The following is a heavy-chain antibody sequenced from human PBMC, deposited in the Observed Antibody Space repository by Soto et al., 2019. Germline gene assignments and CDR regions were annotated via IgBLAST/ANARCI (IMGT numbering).Heavy chain of an antibody. V-gene: IGHV1-69*02. CDR2: IIPILGIA. D-gene: IGHD5-12*01. Sequence: QVQLVQSGAEVKKPGSSVKVSCKASGGTFSSYTISWVRQAPGQGLEWMGRIIPILGIANYAQKFQGRVTITADKSTSTAYMELSSLRSEDTAVYYCARGRSIVATEGVAVDIWGQGTMVTVSS. J-gene: IGHJ3*02. CDR3: ARGRSIVATEGVAVDI. CDR1: GGTFSSYT.